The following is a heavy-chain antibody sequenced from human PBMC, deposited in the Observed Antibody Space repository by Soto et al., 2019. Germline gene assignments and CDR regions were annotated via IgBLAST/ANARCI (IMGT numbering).Heavy chain of an antibody. J-gene: IGHJ4*02. CDR3: AKDRTGSGSYFAS. CDR2: ISWNSGTI. Sequence: EVQLVESGGGLVQPGRSLRLSCAASGFTFDDYAMHWVRQAPGKGLEWVSGISWNSGTIGYADSVKGRFTISRDNAKTSRIRKRNSLGAEERALYSGAKDRTGSGSYFASWGRGTLVTVSS. D-gene: IGHD3-22*01. CDR1: GFTFDDYA. V-gene: IGHV3-9*01.